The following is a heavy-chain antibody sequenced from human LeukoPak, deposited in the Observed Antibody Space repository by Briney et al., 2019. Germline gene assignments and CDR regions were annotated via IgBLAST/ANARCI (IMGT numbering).Heavy chain of an antibody. D-gene: IGHD6-13*01. CDR2: ISGDSSNT. CDR1: GFIFSDYY. CDR3: ARLHSIAAAGTYDY. Sequence: GGSLSLSCAASGFIFSDYYMTWIRQAPGKGLDWISYISGDSSNTIYADSVRGRFTVSRDNAKNSLYLQMNSLRAEDTAIYYCARLHSIAAAGTYDYWGQGTLVTVSS. J-gene: IGHJ4*02. V-gene: IGHV3-11*06.